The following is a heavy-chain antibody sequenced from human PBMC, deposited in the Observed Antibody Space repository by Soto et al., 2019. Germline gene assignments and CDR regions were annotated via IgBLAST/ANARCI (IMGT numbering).Heavy chain of an antibody. CDR3: ARGRSSVPDRRGIGYYGLDV. CDR2: INDSGIT. V-gene: IGHV4-34*01. CDR1: GGSFSGYY. Sequence: QVQLQQWGAEVLKPSETLSLTCVVNGGSFSGYYSSWIRQPPGKGLEWIGEINDSGITDSNPSLESRVTMSVDMSKNQFSLNLNSVTAADTAVYHCARGRSSVPDRRGIGYYGLDVWGQGTTVTVSS. D-gene: IGHD6-6*01. J-gene: IGHJ6*02.